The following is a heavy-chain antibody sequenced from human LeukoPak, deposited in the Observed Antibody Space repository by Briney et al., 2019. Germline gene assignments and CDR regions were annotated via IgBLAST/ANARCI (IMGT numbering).Heavy chain of an antibody. D-gene: IGHD2-2*01. CDR1: GFTFSSYW. V-gene: IGHV3-74*01. CDR2: INTDGSST. J-gene: IGHJ4*02. Sequence: GGSLRLSCAASGFTFSSYWMHWVRQAPGKGLVWVSRINTDGSSTTYADSVKGRFTISRDNAKNTLYLQMDSLTAEDTAVYYCWVPATAGEGDYWGQGTLVTVSS. CDR3: WVPATAGEGDY.